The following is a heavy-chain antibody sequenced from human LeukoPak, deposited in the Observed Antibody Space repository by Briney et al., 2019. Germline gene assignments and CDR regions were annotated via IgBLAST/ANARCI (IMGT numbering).Heavy chain of an antibody. CDR1: GGTFSSYA. CDR3: ARGPIYYDTSGYYDY. V-gene: IGHV1-18*01. CDR2: ISPYNT. D-gene: IGHD3-22*01. J-gene: IGHJ4*02. Sequence: GASVKVSCKASGGTFSSYAISWVRQAPGQGLEWMGWISPYNTNYAQNVKGRVTMTTDTSTNTAYMELRSLRSDDTAVYYCARGPIYYDTSGYYDYWGQGTLVTVSS.